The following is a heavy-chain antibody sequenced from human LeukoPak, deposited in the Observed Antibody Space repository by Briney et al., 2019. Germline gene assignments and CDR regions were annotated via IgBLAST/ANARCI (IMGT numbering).Heavy chain of an antibody. Sequence: SETLSLTCAVYGGSFSGYYWSWIRQPPGKGLEWIGEINHSGSTDYNPSLKSRVTISVDTSKNQFSLKLNSVTAADTAVYYCAKSNGYGLVDIWGQGTMVTVSS. CDR3: AKSNGYGLVDI. V-gene: IGHV4-34*01. J-gene: IGHJ3*02. D-gene: IGHD3-10*01. CDR2: INHSGST. CDR1: GGSFSGYY.